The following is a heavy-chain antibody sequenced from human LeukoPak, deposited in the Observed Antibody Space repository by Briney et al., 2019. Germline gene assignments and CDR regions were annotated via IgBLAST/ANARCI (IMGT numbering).Heavy chain of an antibody. D-gene: IGHD2-2*01. J-gene: IGHJ6*02. CDR2: ISYDGSNK. Sequence: GGSLRLSCAASGFTFSSSGMHWVRQAPGKGLEWVAVISYDGSNKYYADSVKGRFTISRDNSKNTLYLQMNSLRAEDTAVYYCARVRAVVPAVPDYYYYYGMDVWGQGTTVTVSS. CDR1: GFTFSSSG. CDR3: ARVRAVVPAVPDYYYYYGMDV. V-gene: IGHV3-30*03.